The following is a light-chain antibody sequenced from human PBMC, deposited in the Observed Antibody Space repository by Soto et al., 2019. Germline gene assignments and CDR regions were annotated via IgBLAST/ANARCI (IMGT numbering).Light chain of an antibody. Sequence: QSVVTQPLSVSGTPGQRVTISCSGGSSNIGIKTVNWYQQLPGTAPKLLIYNSDQRPSAVPARFSGSKSGTSASLAISGLQSEDEADYYCGAWDDGLNNLYVFGTGTKLTVL. J-gene: IGLJ1*01. V-gene: IGLV1-44*01. CDR2: NSD. CDR1: SSNIGIKT. CDR3: GAWDDGLNNLYV.